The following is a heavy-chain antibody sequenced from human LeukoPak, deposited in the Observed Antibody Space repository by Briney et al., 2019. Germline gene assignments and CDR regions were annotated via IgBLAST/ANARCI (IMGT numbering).Heavy chain of an antibody. D-gene: IGHD2-2*01. CDR1: GYTFTSYG. J-gene: IGHJ5*02. Sequence: ASVKVSCKASGYTFTSYGISWVRQAPGQGLEWMGWISAYNGNTNYAQKLQGRVTMTTDTSTSTAYMELRSLRSDDTAVYYCAREQKCSSTSCYTNWFDPWGQGTLVTVSS. V-gene: IGHV1-18*01. CDR3: AREQKCSSTSCYTNWFDP. CDR2: ISAYNGNT.